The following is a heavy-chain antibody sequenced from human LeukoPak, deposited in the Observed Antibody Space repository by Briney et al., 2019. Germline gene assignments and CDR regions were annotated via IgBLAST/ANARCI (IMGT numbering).Heavy chain of an antibody. Sequence: PGGSLRLSCAASGFTFSNYAMHWVRQAPGKGLEWVAVISYDGRNKYYADSVKGRFTISRDNSKNTPYLQMNSLRPEDTALYYCVRDILSCSTSRCYAFDSWGQGTLVTVSS. J-gene: IGHJ4*02. CDR1: GFTFSNYA. CDR3: VRDILSCSTSRCYAFDS. D-gene: IGHD2-2*01. V-gene: IGHV3-30*04. CDR2: ISYDGRNK.